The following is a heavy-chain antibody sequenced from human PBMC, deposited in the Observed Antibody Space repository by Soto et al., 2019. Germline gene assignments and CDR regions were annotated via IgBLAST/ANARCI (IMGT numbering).Heavy chain of an antibody. V-gene: IGHV2-5*02. CDR3: AHRPRGYAYYFDY. CDR1: GFSLRTRGVA. Sequence: QITLKESGPPLVKPTQTLTLTCTFSGFSLRTRGVAVGWFRQPPGKALEWLALIYWDEDKWYSPSLKSRLTIDDDTSKNQVVLTMTNVDPVDTATYYCAHRPRGYAYYFDYWGQGILVTVSS. J-gene: IGHJ4*02. CDR2: IYWDEDK. D-gene: IGHD5-12*01.